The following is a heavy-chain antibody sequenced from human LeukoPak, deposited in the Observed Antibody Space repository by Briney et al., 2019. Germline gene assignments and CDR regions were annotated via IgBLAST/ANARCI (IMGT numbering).Heavy chain of an antibody. D-gene: IGHD6-19*01. CDR1: GGSFSGYY. Sequence: SETLSLTCAVYGGSFSGYYWSWIRQPPGKGLEWIGEINHSGSTNYNPSLKGRVTISIDTSKNQFSLKLSSVTAADTAVYYCARHGWHAWYFDLWGRGTLVTVSS. J-gene: IGHJ2*01. V-gene: IGHV4-34*01. CDR2: INHSGST. CDR3: ARHGWHAWYFDL.